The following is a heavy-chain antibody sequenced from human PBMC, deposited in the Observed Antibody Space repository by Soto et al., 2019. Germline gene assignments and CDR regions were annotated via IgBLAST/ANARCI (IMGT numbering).Heavy chain of an antibody. CDR2: VNHGGST. J-gene: IGHJ5*02. CDR1: GGSFSDYY. D-gene: IGHD6-6*01. CDR3: ARVSSSSRTCFDP. Sequence: SETLSLTCAVYGGSFSDYYWSWIRQPPGKGLEWIGEVNHGGSTNYNPSLKRRVTILVDTSKSQFSLKMSSVTAADTAIYFCARVSSSSRTCFDPWGQGTLVTVSS. V-gene: IGHV4-34*01.